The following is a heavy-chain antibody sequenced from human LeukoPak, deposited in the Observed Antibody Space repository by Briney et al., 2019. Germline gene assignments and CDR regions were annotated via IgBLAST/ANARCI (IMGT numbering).Heavy chain of an antibody. CDR1: GYSFTSSG. D-gene: IGHD3-9*01. CDR2: INPNSGGT. J-gene: IGHJ4*02. V-gene: IGHV1-2*02. Sequence: ASVKVSCKASGYSFTSSGINWVRQAPGQGLEWMGWINPNSGGTNYAQKFQGRVTMTRDTSISTAYMEMSRLRSDDTAVYFCAKEVRQYWRYFVGWGQGTLVTVSS. CDR3: AKEVRQYWRYFVG.